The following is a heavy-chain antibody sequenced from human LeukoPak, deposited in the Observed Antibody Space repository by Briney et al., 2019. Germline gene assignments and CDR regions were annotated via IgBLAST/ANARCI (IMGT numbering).Heavy chain of an antibody. J-gene: IGHJ4*02. CDR3: VRSKY. CDR2: IKQDGSEK. V-gene: IGHV3-7*01. Sequence: PGGSLRLSCAASGFTFSSYWVSWVRQAPGKGLEWVANIKQDGSEKYYVDSVKGRFTISRDNAKNSLYLQMNSLRAEDTAVYYCVRSKYWGQGTLVTVSS. D-gene: IGHD4-11*01. CDR1: GFTFSSYW.